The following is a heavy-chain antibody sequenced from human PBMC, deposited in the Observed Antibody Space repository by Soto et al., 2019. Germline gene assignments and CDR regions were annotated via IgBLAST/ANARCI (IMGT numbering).Heavy chain of an antibody. J-gene: IGHJ4*02. CDR1: GGSISSYY. CDR3: VRSGYSSYYFDY. V-gene: IGHV4-59*08. CDR2: IYYSGST. D-gene: IGHD5-18*01. Sequence: TSETLSLTCTVSGGSISSYYWNWIRQPPGKGLEWIGYIYYSGSTNYNPSLKSRVTISVDTSKNQFSLKLSSVTAADTAVYYCVRSGYSSYYFDYWGQGTLVTVSS.